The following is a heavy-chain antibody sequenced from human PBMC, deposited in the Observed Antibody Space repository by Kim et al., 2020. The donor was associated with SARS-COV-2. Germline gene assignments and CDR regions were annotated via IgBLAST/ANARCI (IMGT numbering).Heavy chain of an antibody. Sequence: SVKVSCKASGGTFSSYAVSWVRQAPGQGLEWMGGIIPIFGTANYAQTFQGRVTITADESTSTAYMELSSLRSEDTAVYYCAIRLGNGYYYGMDVWGQGTTVTVSS. J-gene: IGHJ6*02. CDR1: GGTFSSYA. CDR3: AIRLGNGYYYGMDV. CDR2: IIPIFGTA. D-gene: IGHD3-9*01. V-gene: IGHV1-69*13.